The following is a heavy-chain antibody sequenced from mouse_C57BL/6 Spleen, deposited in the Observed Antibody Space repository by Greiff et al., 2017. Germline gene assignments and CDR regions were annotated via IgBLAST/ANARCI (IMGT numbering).Heavy chain of an antibody. CDR1: GYTFTSYW. V-gene: IGHV1-64*01. Sequence: QVQLQQPGAELVKPGASVKLSCKASGYTFTSYWMHWVKQRPGQGLEWIGMIHPNSGSTNYNEKFKSKATLTVDKSSSTAYMQLSSLTSEDSAVYYCARSGGYYYGSSPRYYAMDYWGQGTSVTVSS. J-gene: IGHJ4*01. D-gene: IGHD1-1*01. CDR3: ARSGGYYYGSSPRYYAMDY. CDR2: IHPNSGST.